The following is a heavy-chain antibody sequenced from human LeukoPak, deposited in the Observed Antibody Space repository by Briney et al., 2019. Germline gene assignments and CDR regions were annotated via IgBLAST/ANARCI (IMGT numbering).Heavy chain of an antibody. CDR1: GFTFSSYG. J-gene: IGHJ4*02. V-gene: IGHV3-30*02. D-gene: IGHD2-15*01. CDR2: IRYDGSNK. CDR3: ARAGGYCGRISCPYYFDY. Sequence: GGSLRLSCAASGFTFSSYGMHWVRQAPGKGLEWVAFIRYDGSNKYYADSVKGRFTISRDNSKNTLYLQMNSLRSEDTAVYYCARAGGYCGRISCPYYFDYWGQGSLVAVSS.